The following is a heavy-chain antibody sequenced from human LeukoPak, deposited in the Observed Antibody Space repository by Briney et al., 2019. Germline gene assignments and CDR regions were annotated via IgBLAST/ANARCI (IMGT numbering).Heavy chain of an antibody. CDR3: AASGGMGDY. CDR1: GFTFSSYW. J-gene: IGHJ4*02. CDR2: IKQDGSEK. Sequence: QPGGSLRLSCAASGFTFSSYWMSWVRQAPGKGLEWVANIKQDGSEKYYVDSVKGRFTISRDNAKNSLSLQMNSLRVEDTAVYYCAASGGMGDYWGQGTLVTVSS. V-gene: IGHV3-7*03. D-gene: IGHD2-15*01.